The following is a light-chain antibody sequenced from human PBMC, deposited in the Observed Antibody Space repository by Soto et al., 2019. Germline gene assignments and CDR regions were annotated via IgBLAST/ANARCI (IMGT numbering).Light chain of an antibody. V-gene: IGKV1-6*01. CDR1: QGIRND. J-gene: IGKJ1*01. Sequence: AIQMTQSPSSLSASVGDRGTITCRASQGIRNDLGWYQQKPGKAPRLLIYAASTLQIGVPSRFSGSGSGTDFTLTISSLQADDSATYYCLQDYSYPRTFGQGTKVEIK. CDR2: AAS. CDR3: LQDYSYPRT.